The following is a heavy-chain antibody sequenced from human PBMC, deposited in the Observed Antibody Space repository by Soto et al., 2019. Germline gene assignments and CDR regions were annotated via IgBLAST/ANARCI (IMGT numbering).Heavy chain of an antibody. V-gene: IGHV3-74*01. CDR1: GFTFSSYW. CDR2: INSDGSST. J-gene: IGHJ6*02. D-gene: IGHD4-17*01. Sequence: EVQLVESGGGLVQPGGSLRLSCAASGFTFSSYWMHWVRQAPGKGLVWVSRINSDGSSTSYADSVKGRFTISRDNAKNTLYLQMNSLRAEDTAVYYCASRGEKDYGDYNYYYGMDVWGQGTTVTVSS. CDR3: ASRGEKDYGDYNYYYGMDV.